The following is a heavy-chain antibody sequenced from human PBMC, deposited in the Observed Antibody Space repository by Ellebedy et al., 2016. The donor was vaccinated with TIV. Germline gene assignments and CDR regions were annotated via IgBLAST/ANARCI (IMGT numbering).Heavy chain of an antibody. CDR3: ARAPPRRGSYVWDY. CDR2: ISRSGNTI. CDR1: GFTFSDYY. Sequence: GGSLRLSXAASGFTFSDYYMSWIRRAPGKGLEWVSYISRSGNTIYYADSVKGRFTISRDNAKNSLYLQMNSLRAEDTAVYYCARAPPRRGSYVWDYWGQGTLVTVSS. V-gene: IGHV3-11*01. J-gene: IGHJ4*02. D-gene: IGHD1-26*01.